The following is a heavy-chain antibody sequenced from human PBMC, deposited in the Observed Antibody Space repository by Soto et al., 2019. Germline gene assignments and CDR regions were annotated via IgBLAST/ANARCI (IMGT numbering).Heavy chain of an antibody. D-gene: IGHD1-26*01. V-gene: IGHV6-1*01. J-gene: IGHJ4*02. CDR1: GGGVAYIWVV. Sequence: SQTLSLTGSVSGGGVAYIWVVGDWIKQTPSRGLEWLGRTYYRSKWYNDYAESVKSRITINPDTSKNQFSLHLNSVTPEDTAVYYCVRPIGNSWPDYWGQGPLRTVSS. CDR3: VRPIGNSWPDY. CDR2: TYYRSKWYN.